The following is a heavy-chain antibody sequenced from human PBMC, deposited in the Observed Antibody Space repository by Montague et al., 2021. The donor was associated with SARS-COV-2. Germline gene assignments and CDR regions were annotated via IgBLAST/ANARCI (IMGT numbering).Heavy chain of an antibody. J-gene: IGHJ6*02. V-gene: IGHV4-59*01. D-gene: IGHD4-23*01. CDR2: IYHNGST. Sequence: SETLSLTCTASGGSISSYYWTWIRQPPGKGLESIGYIYHNGSTKXNPSLKSRVTISVDTSKNQFSLKLSSVSVADTAVYYCARGGGNSADYYNYTMDVWGQGTTVTV. CDR1: GGSISSYY. CDR3: ARGGGNSADYYNYTMDV.